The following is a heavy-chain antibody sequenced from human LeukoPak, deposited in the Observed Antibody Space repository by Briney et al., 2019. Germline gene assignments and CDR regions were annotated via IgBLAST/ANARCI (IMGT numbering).Heavy chain of an antibody. CDR3: ARDYCSSTRCIFDY. CDR2: INPNSGDT. Sequence: ASVKVSCKASGYTFTGYHMHWVRQAPGQGLEWMGRINPNSGDTNYAQKFQGRVTMTRDTSISTAYMELSRLRSDDTAVYYCARDYCSSTRCIFDYWGQGTLVTVSS. J-gene: IGHJ4*02. CDR1: GYTFTGYH. D-gene: IGHD2-2*01. V-gene: IGHV1-2*06.